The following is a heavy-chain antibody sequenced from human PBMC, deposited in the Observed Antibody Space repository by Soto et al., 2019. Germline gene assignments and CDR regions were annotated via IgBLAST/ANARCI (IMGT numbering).Heavy chain of an antibody. V-gene: IGHV4-4*07. D-gene: IGHD6-13*01. CDR1: GGSISSCY. CDR2: IYTSGST. CDR3: ARGGGSSWYDLYDY. Sequence: SETLSLTCTVSGGSISSCYWSWIRQPAGKGLEWIGRIYTSGSTNYNPSLKSRVTMSVDTSKNQFSLKLSSVTAADTAVYYCARGGGSSWYDLYDYWGQGTLVTVPS. J-gene: IGHJ4*02.